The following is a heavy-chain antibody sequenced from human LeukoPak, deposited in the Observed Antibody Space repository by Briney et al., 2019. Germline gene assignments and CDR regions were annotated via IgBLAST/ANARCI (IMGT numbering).Heavy chain of an antibody. CDR2: IKQDGSEK. CDR3: ARGNWNAPLDYCMDV. V-gene: IGHV3-7*01. D-gene: IGHD1-20*01. CDR1: GFTFSSYW. Sequence: GGSLRLSCVASGFTFSSYWMSWVRQAPGKGLEWVANIKQDGSEKYYVDSVKGRFTISRDNAKNSLYLQMNSLRAEDTAVYYCARGNWNAPLDYCMDVWGKGTTVTVSS. J-gene: IGHJ6*03.